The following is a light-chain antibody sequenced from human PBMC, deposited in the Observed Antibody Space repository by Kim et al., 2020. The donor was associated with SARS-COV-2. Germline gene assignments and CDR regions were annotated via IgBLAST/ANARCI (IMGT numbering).Light chain of an antibody. CDR3: SSFTTIGTWV. V-gene: IGLV2-14*04. J-gene: IGLJ3*02. CDR2: DDH. CDR1: RCDFGGYIH. Sequence: GPSSTTSCTGTRCDFGGYIHVSWYQQPPGKAPKLIFYDDHKRPPGASHRFSCSKAANTAPLIISGLQAEDEAEYYCSSFTTIGTWVFGGGTKLTVL.